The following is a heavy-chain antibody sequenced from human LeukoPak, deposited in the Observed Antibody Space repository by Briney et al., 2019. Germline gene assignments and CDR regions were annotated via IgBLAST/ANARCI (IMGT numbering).Heavy chain of an antibody. Sequence: GGSLRLSCAASGFTFSTFAMHWVRQAPGKGLVWVAVISYDGNNKYYADSVKGRFTISRDNSKNTLYLQMNSLRVEDTAVYYCARDHGSSGWYETVDYWGQGTLVTVSS. V-gene: IGHV3-30-3*01. CDR2: ISYDGNNK. J-gene: IGHJ4*02. CDR1: GFTFSTFA. CDR3: ARDHGSSGWYETVDY. D-gene: IGHD6-19*01.